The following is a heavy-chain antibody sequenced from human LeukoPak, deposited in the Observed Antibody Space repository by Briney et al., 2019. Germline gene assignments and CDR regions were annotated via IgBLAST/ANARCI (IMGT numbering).Heavy chain of an antibody. Sequence: PRGSLRLSCAASGFTFSTFWMSWVRQAPGKGLEWVANIKEDGSERYYVDYMEGRFTVSRDNAKNSLYLQMDSLRAEDTAVYYCARGGTFVSDYWGQGTLVTVSS. D-gene: IGHD1-1*01. J-gene: IGHJ4*02. CDR3: ARGGTFVSDY. CDR2: IKEDGSER. V-gene: IGHV3-7*01. CDR1: GFTFSTFW.